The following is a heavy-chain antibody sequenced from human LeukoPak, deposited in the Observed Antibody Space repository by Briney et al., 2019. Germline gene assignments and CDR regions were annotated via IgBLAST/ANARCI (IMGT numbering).Heavy chain of an antibody. CDR3: ARAYSSGWYVNY. V-gene: IGHV4-34*01. Sequence: SETLSLTCAVYGGSFSSYYWSWIRQPPGKGLEWIGEINHSGSTNYNPSLKSRVTISVDTSKNQFSLKLSSVTAADTAVYYCARAYSSGWYVNYWGQGTLVTVSS. D-gene: IGHD6-19*01. CDR1: GGSFSSYY. J-gene: IGHJ4*02. CDR2: INHSGST.